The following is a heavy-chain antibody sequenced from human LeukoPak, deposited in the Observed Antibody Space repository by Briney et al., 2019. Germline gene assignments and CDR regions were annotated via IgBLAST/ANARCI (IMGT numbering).Heavy chain of an antibody. Sequence: SETLSLTCTVSGGSINYSSYYWAWIRQPPGKGPEWIGSVYYSGNTYYNPSLKSRVTLSLDTSKNQVSLRLSSVTAADTAVYYCARDFTAFDFWGQGTLVTVSS. CDR1: GGSINYSSYY. J-gene: IGHJ5*01. CDR3: ARDFTAFDF. V-gene: IGHV4-39*07. CDR2: VYYSGNT.